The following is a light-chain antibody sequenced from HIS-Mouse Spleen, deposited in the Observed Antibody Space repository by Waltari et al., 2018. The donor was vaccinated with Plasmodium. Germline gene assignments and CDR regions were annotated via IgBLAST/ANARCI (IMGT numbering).Light chain of an antibody. Sequence: SYDLTQPPSVSVSPGQTARITCSGDALPKKYSFWYPQKSGQAPVLVIYEDNKRPSGIPERFSGSSSGTMATLTISGAQVEDEADYNCYSTDSSGNHRVFGGGTKLTVL. CDR3: YSTDSSGNHRV. V-gene: IGLV3-10*01. CDR2: EDN. J-gene: IGLJ3*02. CDR1: ALPKKY.